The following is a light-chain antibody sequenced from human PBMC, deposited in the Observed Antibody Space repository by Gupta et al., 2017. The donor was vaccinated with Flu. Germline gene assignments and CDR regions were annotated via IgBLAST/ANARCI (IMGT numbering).Light chain of an antibody. Sequence: KVTISCSGSSSNIGNNHVSWYQPFPGTAPKLLIYETRVRPSGVPDRFSGSKSGTSATLDITGLQSGDEADYYCGAWDSSLTQGLFGGGTKMTV. CDR1: SSNIGNNH. CDR2: ETR. CDR3: GAWDSSLTQGL. J-gene: IGLJ3*02. V-gene: IGLV1-51*02.